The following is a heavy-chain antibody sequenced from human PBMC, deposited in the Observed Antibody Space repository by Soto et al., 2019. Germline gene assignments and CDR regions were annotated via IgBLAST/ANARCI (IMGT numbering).Heavy chain of an antibody. J-gene: IGHJ4*02. V-gene: IGHV4-34*01. CDR1: GGSFSGYY. Sequence: QVQLQQWGAGLLKPSETLSLTCAVYGGSFSGYYWSWIRQPPGKGLEWIGEINHSGSTNYNPSLKSRVTISVDTSKNQFSLKLSSVTAADTAVYYCARVGGGYGSGSYYRRTRYYFDYWGQGTLVTVSS. CDR2: INHSGST. CDR3: ARVGGGYGSGSYYRRTRYYFDY. D-gene: IGHD3-10*01.